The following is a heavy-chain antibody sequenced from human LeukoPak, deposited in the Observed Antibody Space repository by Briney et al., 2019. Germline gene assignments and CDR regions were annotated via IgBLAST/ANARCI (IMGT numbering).Heavy chain of an antibody. CDR2: ISGGGANT. V-gene: IGHV3-23*01. D-gene: IGHD6-19*01. CDR3: ARDAQWLVPEGYFYYMDV. CDR1: GFTFSSYA. J-gene: IGHJ6*03. Sequence: GGSLRLSCAATGFTFSSYAMSWVRQALGKGLEWVSTISGGGANTHYADSVKGRFTISRDNSKNSLYLQMNSLGAEDTAVYYCARDAQWLVPEGYFYYMDVWGKGTTVTVSS.